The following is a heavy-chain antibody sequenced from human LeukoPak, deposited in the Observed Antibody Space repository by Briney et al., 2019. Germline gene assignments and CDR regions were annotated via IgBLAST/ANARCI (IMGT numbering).Heavy chain of an antibody. J-gene: IGHJ4*02. CDR1: GGTFSSYA. V-gene: IGHV1-69*13. CDR2: IIPIFGTA. Sequence: ASVKVSCKASGGTFSSYAISWVRQAPGQGLEWMGGIIPIFGTANYAQEFQGRVTITADESTSTAYMELSSLRSEDTAVYYCARRSTGIAAAGPTSFDYWGQGTLVTVSS. D-gene: IGHD6-13*01. CDR3: ARRSTGIAAAGPTSFDY.